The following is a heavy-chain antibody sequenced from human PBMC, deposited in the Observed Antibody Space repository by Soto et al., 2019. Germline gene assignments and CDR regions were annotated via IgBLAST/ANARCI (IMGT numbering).Heavy chain of an antibody. V-gene: IGHV1-2*04. Sequence: QVQLVQSGAEVKKPGASVKVSCKASGYTFTGYYMHWVRQAPGQGLEWMGWINPNSGGTNYAQKFQGWVTMTRDTSISTAYMELSRLRSDDTAVYYCARGGVPSIAARIYYYYGMDVWCQGTTVTVSS. CDR3: ARGGVPSIAARIYYYYGMDV. D-gene: IGHD6-6*01. J-gene: IGHJ6*02. CDR1: GYTFTGYY. CDR2: INPNSGGT.